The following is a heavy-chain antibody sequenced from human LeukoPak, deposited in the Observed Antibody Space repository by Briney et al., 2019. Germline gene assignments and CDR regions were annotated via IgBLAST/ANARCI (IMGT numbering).Heavy chain of an antibody. Sequence: SETLSLTCTVSGGSISSSSYYWGWIRQPPGKGLEWIGSIYYSGSTYYNPSLKSRVTISVDTSKNQFSLKLSSVTAADTAVYYCARVAGSGYDSRWGYYYYYYMDVWGKGTTVTISS. J-gene: IGHJ6*03. CDR1: GGSISSSSYY. CDR2: IYYSGST. D-gene: IGHD5-12*01. V-gene: IGHV4-39*07. CDR3: ARVAGSGYDSRWGYYYYYYMDV.